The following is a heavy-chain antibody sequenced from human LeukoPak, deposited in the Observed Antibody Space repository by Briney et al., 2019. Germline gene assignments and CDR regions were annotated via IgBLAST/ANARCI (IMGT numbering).Heavy chain of an antibody. J-gene: IGHJ3*02. CDR2: VYNSGST. CDR1: GGSISSHY. Sequence: TSETLSLTCTVSGGSISSHYWSWIRQPPGRGLEWIGYVYNSGSTKYNPALKSRIFISVDTSRNQSSLELNSVTAADTAMYYCARDRSLYNDFWSGYYAFDIWGQGIMVTVS. D-gene: IGHD3-3*01. V-gene: IGHV4-59*11. CDR3: ARDRSLYNDFWSGYYAFDI.